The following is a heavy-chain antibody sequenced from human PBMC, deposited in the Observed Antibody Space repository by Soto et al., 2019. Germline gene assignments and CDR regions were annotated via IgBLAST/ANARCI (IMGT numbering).Heavy chain of an antibody. J-gene: IGHJ4*02. CDR3: ATDPGSIVGATGGYFDY. CDR1: GYTLTELS. D-gene: IGHD1-26*01. Sequence: ASVQVSCKVSGYTLTELSMHWVRQAPGKGLEWMGGFDPEDGETIYAQKFQGRVTMTEDTSTDTAYMELSSLRSEDTAVYYCATDPGSIVGATGGYFDYWGQGTLVTVSS. CDR2: FDPEDGET. V-gene: IGHV1-24*01.